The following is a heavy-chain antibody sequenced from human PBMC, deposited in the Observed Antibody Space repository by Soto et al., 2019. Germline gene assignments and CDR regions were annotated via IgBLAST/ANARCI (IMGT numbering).Heavy chain of an antibody. D-gene: IGHD1-1*01. Sequence: QAQLVESGGGVVRPGTSLRLSCAATGFSFSAHGMHWVRQAPGKGLEWLAVINDGSEEGYADSVRGRFTISRDNARNILYLQMDNLRAEDSALYYCARDDLFVNNGLDNWGQGTLVTVSS. CDR2: INDGSEE. CDR1: GFSFSAHG. V-gene: IGHV3-33*01. CDR3: ARDDLFVNNGLDN. J-gene: IGHJ4*02.